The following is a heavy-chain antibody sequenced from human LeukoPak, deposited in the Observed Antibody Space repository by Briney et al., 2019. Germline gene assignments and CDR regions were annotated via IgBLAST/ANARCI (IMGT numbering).Heavy chain of an antibody. CDR3: ARVEEGYGSGRRENYYYYYMDV. CDR1: GYAFTSYY. D-gene: IGHD3-10*01. CDR2: INPNSGGT. V-gene: IGHV1-2*02. J-gene: IGHJ6*03. Sequence: ASVKVSCKASGYAFTSYYMHWVRQAPGQGLEWMGWINPNSGGTNYAQKFQGRVTMTRDTSISTAYMELSRLRSDDTAVYYCARVEEGYGSGRRENYYYYYMDVWGKGTTVTISS.